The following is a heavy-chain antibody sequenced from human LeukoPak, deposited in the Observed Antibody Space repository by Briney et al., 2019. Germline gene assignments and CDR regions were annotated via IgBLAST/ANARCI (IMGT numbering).Heavy chain of an antibody. D-gene: IGHD2-15*01. J-gene: IGHJ4*02. V-gene: IGHV4-59*01. Sequence: SETLSLTCTVSGGSITSYYWSWIRQPPGKGLEWIGYIYYTGSTNYNPSLKSRVTISMDTSKNQFSLNLSSVTAADTAVYYCARNYVYGRGGSCYWLPFDDWGQGTLVTVSS. CDR2: IYYTGST. CDR1: GGSITSYY. CDR3: ARNYVYGRGGSCYWLPFDD.